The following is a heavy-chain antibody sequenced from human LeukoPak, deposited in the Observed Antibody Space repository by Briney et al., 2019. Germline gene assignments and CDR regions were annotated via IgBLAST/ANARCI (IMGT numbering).Heavy chain of an antibody. J-gene: IGHJ4*02. CDR2: IYYSGST. V-gene: IGHV4-59*12. CDR1: GGSLSSYY. D-gene: IGHD4-17*01. Sequence: PSETLSLTCTVSGGSLSSYYWSWIRQPPGKGLEWIGYIYYSGSTNYNPSLKSRVTISVDTSKNQFSLKLSSVTAADTAVYYCARGDYGDFPFDYWGQGTLVTVSS. CDR3: ARGDYGDFPFDY.